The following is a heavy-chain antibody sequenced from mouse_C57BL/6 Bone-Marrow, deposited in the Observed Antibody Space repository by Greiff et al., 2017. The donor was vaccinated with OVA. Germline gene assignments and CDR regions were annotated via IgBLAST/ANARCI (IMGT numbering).Heavy chain of an antibody. CDR1: GYTFTSYS. CDR2: IDPSDSYT. J-gene: IGHJ2*01. D-gene: IGHD1-1*01. Sequence: QVQLQQSVPELVKPGASVKLSCKASGYTFTSYSMQWVKQSPGQGLEWIGEIDPSDSYTNYTQKFKGKATLTVDTSSSTADVQVSSLTSEDAAVYYCARSGITSVVGYWGQGTTLTVSS. V-gene: IGHV1-50*01. CDR3: ARSGITSVVGY.